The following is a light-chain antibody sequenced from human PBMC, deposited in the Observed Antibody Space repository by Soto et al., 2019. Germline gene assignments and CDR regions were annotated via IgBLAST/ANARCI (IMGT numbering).Light chain of an antibody. CDR2: GAS. V-gene: IGKV3-15*01. Sequence: EVVMTQSPATLSASPGERVILSCRASQNIGSNLAWYQQRPGQAPRLLMYGASTRATATPASFSGSGSATDFTLTISSLQSEDFAVYYCQQYNNWPPYTFGQGTKVDIK. CDR3: QQYNNWPPYT. J-gene: IGKJ2*01. CDR1: QNIGSN.